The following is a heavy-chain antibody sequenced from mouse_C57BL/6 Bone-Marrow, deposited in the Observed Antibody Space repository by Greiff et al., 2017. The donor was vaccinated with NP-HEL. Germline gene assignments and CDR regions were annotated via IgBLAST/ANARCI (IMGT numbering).Heavy chain of an antibody. V-gene: IGHV5-12*01. CDR3: ARHLHGNPAWFAY. D-gene: IGHD2-1*01. J-gene: IGHJ3*01. CDR2: ISNGGGST. Sequence: EVKLEESGGGLVQPGGSLKLSCAASGFTFSDYYMYWVRQTPEKRLEWVAYISNGGGSTYYPDTVKGRFTISRDNAKNTLYLQMSRLKSEDTAMYYCARHLHGNPAWFAYWGQGTLVTVSA. CDR1: GFTFSDYY.